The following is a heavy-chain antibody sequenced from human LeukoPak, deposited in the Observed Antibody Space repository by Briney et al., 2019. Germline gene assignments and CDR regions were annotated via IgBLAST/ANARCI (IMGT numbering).Heavy chain of an antibody. V-gene: IGHV3-48*01. J-gene: IGHJ4*02. Sequence: GGSLRLSCAASGFTFSSYSMNWVRQAPGKGLEWVSYISSSSSTIYYAGSVKGRFTISRDNAKNSLYLQMNSLRAEDTAVYYCARVNVVVPAAIRKFDYWGQGTLVTVSS. CDR2: ISSSSSTI. D-gene: IGHD2-2*02. CDR1: GFTFSSYS. CDR3: ARVNVVVPAAIRKFDY.